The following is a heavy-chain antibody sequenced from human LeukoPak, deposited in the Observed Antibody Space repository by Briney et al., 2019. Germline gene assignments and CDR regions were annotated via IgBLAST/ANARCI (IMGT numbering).Heavy chain of an antibody. V-gene: IGHV4-4*07. D-gene: IGHD3-9*01. CDR3: ARVGGTYYDILTGYLTWYYFDY. CDR2: IYTSGST. CDR1: GGSISSYY. J-gene: IGHJ4*02. Sequence: SETLSLTCTVSGGSISSYYWSWIRQPAGKGLEWIGRIYTSGSTNYNPSLKSRVTMSVDTSKNQFSLKLSSVTAADTAVYYCARVGGTYYDILTGYLTWYYFDYWGQETLVTVSS.